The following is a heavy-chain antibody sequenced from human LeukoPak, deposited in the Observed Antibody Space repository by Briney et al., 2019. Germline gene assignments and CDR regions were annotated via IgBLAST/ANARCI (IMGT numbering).Heavy chain of an antibody. Sequence: ASVNVSCKVSVYTLTELSMHWVRQAPGKGLEWMGGFDPEDGETIYAQKFQGRVTMTEDTSTDTAYMELSSLRSEDTAVYYCATAVYATFSRVWGIYGMDVWGQGTTVTVSS. V-gene: IGHV1-24*01. J-gene: IGHJ6*02. CDR2: FDPEDGET. D-gene: IGHD2-8*01. CDR1: VYTLTELS. CDR3: ATAVYATFSRVWGIYGMDV.